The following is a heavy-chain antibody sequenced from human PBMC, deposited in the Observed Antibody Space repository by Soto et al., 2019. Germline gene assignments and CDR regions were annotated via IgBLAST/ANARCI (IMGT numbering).Heavy chain of an antibody. J-gene: IGHJ3*02. V-gene: IGHV3-21*01. Sequence: EGSLRLSCAASGFTFSSYSMNWVRQAPGKGLEWVSSISSSSSYIYYADSVKVRFTISRDNAKNSLYLQMNSLRAEDTAVYYCARVKKGSSSSYAFDIWGQGTMVTVSS. D-gene: IGHD6-6*01. CDR2: ISSSSSYI. CDR1: GFTFSSYS. CDR3: ARVKKGSSSSYAFDI.